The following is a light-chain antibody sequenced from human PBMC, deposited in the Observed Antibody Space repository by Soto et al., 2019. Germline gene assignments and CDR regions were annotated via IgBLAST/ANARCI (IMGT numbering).Light chain of an antibody. CDR1: QSLLHSNGYNY. CDR2: WGS. J-gene: IGKJ2*01. Sequence: DLVMTQSPLSLPVTPGEPASISCRSSQSLLHSNGYNYLDWYVQRPGQSPQLLIYWGSNRASGVTDRFSGSGSGTDFTLKISRVEAEDVGVYYCMQARQSAYTFRQGTKLEI. CDR3: MQARQSAYT. V-gene: IGKV2-28*01.